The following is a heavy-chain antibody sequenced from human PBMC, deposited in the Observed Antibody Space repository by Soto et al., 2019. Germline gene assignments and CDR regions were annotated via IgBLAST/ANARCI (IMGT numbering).Heavy chain of an antibody. Sequence: EVQLLESGGGLAQPGESLGLSCAASGFAFPTYAMTWVRQIPGKGLEWVASISDSGSKTYYADSVEGRVTIYRDNSMNTVSLQINILRVDDSAVYYCVKKKGARDADLQYFFDSWGQGTLVTVSS. CDR3: VKKKGARDADLQYFFDS. CDR2: ISDSGSKT. D-gene: IGHD3-16*01. J-gene: IGHJ4*02. CDR1: GFAFPTYA. V-gene: IGHV3-23*01.